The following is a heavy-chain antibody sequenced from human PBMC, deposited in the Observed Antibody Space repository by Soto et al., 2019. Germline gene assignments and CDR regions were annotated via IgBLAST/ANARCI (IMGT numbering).Heavy chain of an antibody. Sequence: PSETLSLTCTVSGGSISSSSYYWGWIRQSPGKGLEWIGSIYYSGTTYYNPSLKSRVTISVDTSKNQFSLKLSPVTAADTAVYYCARQLAYYDYIWGSYRPGNWFEPWGQGTLVTVSS. V-gene: IGHV4-39*01. CDR3: ARQLAYYDYIWGSYRPGNWFEP. CDR1: GGSISSSSYY. D-gene: IGHD3-16*02. CDR2: IYYSGTT. J-gene: IGHJ5*02.